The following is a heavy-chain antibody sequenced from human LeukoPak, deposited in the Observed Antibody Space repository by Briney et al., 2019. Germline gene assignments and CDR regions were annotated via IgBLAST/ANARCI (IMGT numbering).Heavy chain of an antibody. V-gene: IGHV3-74*01. J-gene: IGHJ4*02. CDR2: INSGGSGT. CDR1: GFAFSSNW. Sequence: GGSLGLSCAASGFAFSSNWMRWVRQTPGKGLVWVSRINSGGSGTSYADSVEGRFTISRDNAKNTLYLQMNSLRAEDTAVYYCATSLGPLTEYWGQGTLVTVSS. D-gene: IGHD7-27*01. CDR3: ATSLGPLTEY.